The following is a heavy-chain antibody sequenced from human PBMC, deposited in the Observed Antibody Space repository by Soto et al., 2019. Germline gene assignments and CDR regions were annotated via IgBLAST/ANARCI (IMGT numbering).Heavy chain of an antibody. J-gene: IGHJ4*02. Sequence: QVQLVESGGGVVQPGRSLRLSCAASGFTFSSYGMHWVRQAPGKGLEWVAVIWYHGNNKYYADSVKGRFTISRDNSKKTQYLEMNSLRAEATAVYYCVRDGSSGYYDFDYWGQGTLVTVSA. V-gene: IGHV3-33*01. D-gene: IGHD3-22*01. CDR3: VRDGSSGYYDFDY. CDR2: IWYHGNNK. CDR1: GFTFSSYG.